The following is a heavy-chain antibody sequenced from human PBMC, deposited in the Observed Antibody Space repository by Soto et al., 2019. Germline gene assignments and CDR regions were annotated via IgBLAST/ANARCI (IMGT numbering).Heavy chain of an antibody. J-gene: IGHJ6*02. D-gene: IGHD3-3*01. CDR3: ARVYMYYDFWSGYGYYGMDV. Sequence: GASVKVSCKASGGTFSSYAISWVRQAPGQGLEWMGGIIPIFGTANYAQEFQGRVTITADKSTSTAYMELSSLRSEDTAVYYCARVYMYYDFWSGYGYYGMDVWGQGTTVTVSS. CDR2: IIPIFGTA. CDR1: GGTFSSYA. V-gene: IGHV1-69*06.